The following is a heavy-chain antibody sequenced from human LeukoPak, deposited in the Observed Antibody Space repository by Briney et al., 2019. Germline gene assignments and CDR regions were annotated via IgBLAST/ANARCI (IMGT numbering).Heavy chain of an antibody. V-gene: IGHV3-48*01. CDR1: GFTFSSYS. D-gene: IGHD5-12*01. Sequence: GGSLRLSCAASGFTFSSYSMNWVRQAPGKGLEWVSYISSGSSNIYYADSVKGRFTISRDNAKNSLYLQMNSLRAEDTAVYYCARAGGGYASSVDYWGQGTLVTVSS. CDR3: ARAGGGYASSVDY. J-gene: IGHJ4*02. CDR2: ISSGSSNI.